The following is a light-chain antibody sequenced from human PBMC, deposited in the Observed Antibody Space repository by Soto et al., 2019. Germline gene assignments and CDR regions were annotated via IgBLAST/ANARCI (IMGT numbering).Light chain of an antibody. CDR3: XXXXGSSTPYV. CDR1: SSDVGSYNF. Sequence: QSVLTQPASVSGSPGQSITISCTGTSSDVGSYNFVSWYQQHPGKAPKLMIYEVSKRPSGVSSRFSGSKSGNTASLTISGLQAEXXXXXXXXXXXGSSTPYVYGTATKVTVL. V-gene: IGLV2-23*02. CDR2: EVS. J-gene: IGLJ1*01.